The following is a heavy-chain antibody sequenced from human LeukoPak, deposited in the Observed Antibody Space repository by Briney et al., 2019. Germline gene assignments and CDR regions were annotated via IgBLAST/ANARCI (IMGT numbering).Heavy chain of an antibody. V-gene: IGHV1-18*01. Sequence: ASVKVSCKASGYTFTSYGISWVRQAPGQGLEWMGWISAYNGNTNYAQKLQGRVTMTTDTSTSTAYMELRSLRSDDTAVYYCARRRIVAGTDAFDIWGQRTMVTVSS. D-gene: IGHD6-19*01. J-gene: IGHJ3*02. CDR1: GYTFTSYG. CDR3: ARRRIVAGTDAFDI. CDR2: ISAYNGNT.